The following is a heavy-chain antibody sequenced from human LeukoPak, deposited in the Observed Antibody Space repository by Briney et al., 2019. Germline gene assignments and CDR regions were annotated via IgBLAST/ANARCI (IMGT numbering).Heavy chain of an antibody. CDR2: IYYSGST. CDR3: ARGQGWELLDYYMDV. Sequence: SETLSLTCTVSGGSISSSSYYWGWIRQPPGKGLEWIGSIYYSGSTYYNPSLKSRVTISVDTSKSQFSLKLNSVTAADTAVYYCARGQGWELLDYYMDVWGKGTTVTVSS. V-gene: IGHV4-39*07. J-gene: IGHJ6*03. D-gene: IGHD1-26*01. CDR1: GGSISSSSYY.